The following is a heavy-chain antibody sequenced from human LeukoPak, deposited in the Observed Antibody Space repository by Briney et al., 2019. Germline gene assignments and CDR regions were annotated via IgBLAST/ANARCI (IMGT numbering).Heavy chain of an antibody. CDR1: GYTFTSYG. J-gene: IGHJ5*02. Sequence: ASVKVSCKASGYTFTSYGISWVRQAPGQGLEWMGWISAYNGNTNYAQKLQGRVTTTTDTSTSTAYMELRSLRSDDTAVYYCARSLVAIVVVPAAIPPNWFDPWGQGTLVTVSS. V-gene: IGHV1-18*04. CDR2: ISAYNGNT. CDR3: ARSLVAIVVVPAAIPPNWFDP. D-gene: IGHD2-2*02.